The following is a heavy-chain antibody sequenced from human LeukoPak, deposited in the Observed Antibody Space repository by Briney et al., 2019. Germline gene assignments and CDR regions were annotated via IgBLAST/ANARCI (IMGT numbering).Heavy chain of an antibody. CDR1: GGSISSYY. CDR3: ARAVATGTTKVAYYFDY. V-gene: IGHV4-4*07. D-gene: IGHD1-1*01. CDR2: IYTSGST. Sequence: SETLSLTCTVSGGSISSYYWSWIRQPAGKGLEWIGRIYTSGSTNYNPSLKSRVTMSVDTSKNQFSLKLSSVTAADTAVYYCARAVATGTTKVAYYFDYWGQGTLVTVSS. J-gene: IGHJ4*02.